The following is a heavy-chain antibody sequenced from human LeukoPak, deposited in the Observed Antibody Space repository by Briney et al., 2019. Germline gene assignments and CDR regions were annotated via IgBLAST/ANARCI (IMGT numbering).Heavy chain of an antibody. J-gene: IGHJ4*02. D-gene: IGHD3-22*01. CDR2: ISGSGGST. CDR3: AKGLYDSTGPFDY. CDR1: GFTFSRYA. V-gene: IGHV3-23*01. Sequence: GGSLRLSCAASGFTFSRYAMSWVRQVPGKGLEWVSAISGSGGSTYYADSVKGRFTISRDNSKNTLYLQMNSLRPEDTALYYCAKGLYDSTGPFDYWGQGTLVTVSS.